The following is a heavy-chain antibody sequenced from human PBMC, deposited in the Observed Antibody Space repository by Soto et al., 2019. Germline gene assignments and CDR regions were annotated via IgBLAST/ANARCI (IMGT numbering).Heavy chain of an antibody. V-gene: IGHV4-59*01. CDR3: ARGECYYYYYMDV. Sequence: SETLSLTCTVSGGSISTYYWSWIRQPPGKGLEWIGYISYSGSTNYNPSLKSRVTISIDTSKNQFSLELSSVTAADTAVYFCARGECYYYYYMDVWGKGTTVTV. CDR2: ISYSGST. CDR1: GGSISTYY. J-gene: IGHJ6*03.